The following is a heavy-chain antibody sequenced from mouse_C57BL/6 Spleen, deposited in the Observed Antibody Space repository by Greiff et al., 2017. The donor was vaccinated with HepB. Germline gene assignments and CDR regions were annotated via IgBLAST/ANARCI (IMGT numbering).Heavy chain of an antibody. CDR3: AGPGSGYEGWYFDV. Sequence: QVQLQQPGAELVKPGASVKVSCKASGYTFTSYWMHWVKQRPGQGLEWIGRIHPSDSDTNYNQKFKGKATLTVDKSSSTAYMQLSRLTSEDSAVYDCAGPGSGYEGWYFDVWGTGTTVSVSS. CDR1: GYTFTSYW. J-gene: IGHJ1*03. CDR2: IHPSDSDT. D-gene: IGHD1-1*01. V-gene: IGHV1-74*01.